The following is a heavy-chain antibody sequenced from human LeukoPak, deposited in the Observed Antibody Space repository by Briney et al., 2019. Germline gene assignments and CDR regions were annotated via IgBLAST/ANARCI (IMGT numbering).Heavy chain of an antibody. D-gene: IGHD3-10*01. CDR2: INAGTGNT. J-gene: IGHJ3*02. CDR3: ASQRYYYGSGSYWDDAFDI. Sequence: GASVKVSCKASGYTFTSYAMHWVRQAPGQRLEWMGWINAGTGNTKYSQKFQGRVTITRDTSASTAYMELSSLRSEDTAVYYCASQRYYYGSGSYWDDAFDIWGQGTMVTVSS. CDR1: GYTFTSYA. V-gene: IGHV1-3*01.